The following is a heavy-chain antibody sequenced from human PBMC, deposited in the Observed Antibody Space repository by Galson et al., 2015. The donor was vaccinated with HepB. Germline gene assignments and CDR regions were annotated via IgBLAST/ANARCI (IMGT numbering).Heavy chain of an antibody. CDR1: GFTFSNYF. V-gene: IGHV3-23*01. Sequence: SLRLSCAASGFTFSNYFMTWVRQAPGKGLEWVPGISASGRHTDYADSVKGRFTISTDNSKKTLYLQMNSLRAEDTAVYYCAKSRRDSGLTKNHYYFDNWGQGTVVTVSS. CDR3: AKSRRDSGLTKNHYYFDN. D-gene: IGHD5-12*01. J-gene: IGHJ4*02. CDR2: ISASGRHT.